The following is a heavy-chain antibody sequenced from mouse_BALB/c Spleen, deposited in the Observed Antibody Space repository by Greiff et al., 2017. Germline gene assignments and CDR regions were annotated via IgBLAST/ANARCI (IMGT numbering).Heavy chain of an antibody. J-gene: IGHJ2*01. V-gene: IGHV5-17*02. CDR2: ISSGSSTI. Sequence: EVMLVESGGGLVQPGGSRKLSCAASGFTFSSFGMHWVRQAPEKGLEWVAYISSGSSTIYYADTVKGRFTISRDNPKNTLFLQMTSLRSEDTAMYYCARSGYGNYVKDYFDYWGQGTTLTVSS. CDR1: GFTFSSFG. CDR3: ARSGYGNYVKDYFDY. D-gene: IGHD2-10*02.